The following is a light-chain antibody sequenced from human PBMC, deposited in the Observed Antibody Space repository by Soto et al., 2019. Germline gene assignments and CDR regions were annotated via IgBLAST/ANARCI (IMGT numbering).Light chain of an antibody. CDR1: QSVSSN. J-gene: IGKJ2*01. CDR3: QQDDHWRLYT. V-gene: IGKV3D-15*01. CDR2: GAS. Sequence: VMTQSRATLSVSPGERATLSCRASQSVSSNLAWYQQKPGQAPRLLIYGASTRATGITARFSGSGSGTEFTLAISSLQSEDFAVYCGQQDDHWRLYTFGQGTKLEIK.